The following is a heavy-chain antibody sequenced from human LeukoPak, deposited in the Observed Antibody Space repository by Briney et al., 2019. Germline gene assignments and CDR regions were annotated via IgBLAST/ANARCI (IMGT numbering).Heavy chain of an antibody. CDR2: INPNSGGT. CDR1: GYTFTGYY. J-gene: IGHJ4*02. V-gene: IGHV1-2*02. D-gene: IGHD3-22*01. Sequence: ASVKVSCKASGYTFTGYYMHWVRQAPGQGLEWMGWINPNSGGTNYAQKFQGRVTMTRDTSISTAYMELSRLRSDDTAVYYCARTRGYYDSSGYPLDYWGQGTLVTVSS. CDR3: ARTRGYYDSSGYPLDY.